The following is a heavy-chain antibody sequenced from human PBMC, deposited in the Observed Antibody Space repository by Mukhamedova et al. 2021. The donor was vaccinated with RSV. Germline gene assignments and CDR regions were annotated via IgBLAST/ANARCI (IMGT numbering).Heavy chain of an antibody. J-gene: IGHJ4*02. CDR3: ARDSNGSGTLSDY. V-gene: IGHV3-11*06. D-gene: IGHD3-10*01. Sequence: TISRDNAKNSLYLQMNSLRAEDTAVYYCARDSNGSGTLSDYWGQGTLVTVSS.